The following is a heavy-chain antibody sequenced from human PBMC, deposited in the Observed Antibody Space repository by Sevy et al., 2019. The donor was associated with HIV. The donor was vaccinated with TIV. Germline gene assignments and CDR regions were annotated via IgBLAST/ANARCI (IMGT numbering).Heavy chain of an antibody. V-gene: IGHV3-21*01. J-gene: IGHJ4*02. D-gene: IGHD3-22*01. CDR3: ARDPDYYDSSVDSGY. CDR1: GFTFSSYS. Sequence: GESLKISCAASGFTFSSYSMNWVRQAPGKGLEWVSSISSSSSYIYYADSVKGRFTISRDNAKNSLYLQMNSLRAEDTAVYYCARDPDYYDSSVDSGYWGQGTLVTVSS. CDR2: ISSSSSYI.